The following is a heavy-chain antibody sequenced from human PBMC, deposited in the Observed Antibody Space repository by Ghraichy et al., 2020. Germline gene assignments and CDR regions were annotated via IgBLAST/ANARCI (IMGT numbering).Heavy chain of an antibody. Sequence: GGSLRLSCAASGFSLDRHYMTWVRQAPGRGLEWVANIKQGGNEQFYADFAKGRFTIYRDNAKNLLYLQMNSLRTEDTAVYYCVRESVVVDPDVMDDAFDFWGQVTLVTVSS. J-gene: IGHJ3*01. CDR1: GFSLDRHY. D-gene: IGHD3-16*01. V-gene: IGHV3-7*03. CDR3: VRESVVVDPDVMDDAFDF. CDR2: IKQGGNEQ.